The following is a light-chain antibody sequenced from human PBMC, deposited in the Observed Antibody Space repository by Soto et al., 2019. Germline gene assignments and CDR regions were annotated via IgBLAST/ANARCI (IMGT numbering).Light chain of an antibody. CDR3: QHRSNWPRT. J-gene: IGKJ1*01. Sequence: EIVMTQSPATLSVSPGERATLSCRASQGIKDYLAWFQQKPGQAPRLLIYGASTRATAIPARFSGSGSGTEFTLSISSLQSEDFAVYYCQHRSNWPRTFGQGTKVDIK. CDR1: QGIKDY. CDR2: GAS. V-gene: IGKV3-15*01.